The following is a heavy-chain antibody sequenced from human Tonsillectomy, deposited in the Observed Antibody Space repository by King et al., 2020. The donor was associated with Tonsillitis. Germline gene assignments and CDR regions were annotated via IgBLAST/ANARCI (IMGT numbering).Heavy chain of an antibody. Sequence: VQLVESGGGLVKPGGSLRLSCAASGFTFSSYSMNWVRQAPGKGLEWVSSISSSSSYIYYADSVKGRFTISRDNVKNSLYLQMNSLRAEDTAVYYSARDQRFLEWLLGNYFDYWGQGTLVTVSS. CDR1: GFTFSSYS. D-gene: IGHD3-3*01. CDR3: ARDQRFLEWLLGNYFDY. CDR2: ISSSSSYI. J-gene: IGHJ4*02. V-gene: IGHV3-21*01.